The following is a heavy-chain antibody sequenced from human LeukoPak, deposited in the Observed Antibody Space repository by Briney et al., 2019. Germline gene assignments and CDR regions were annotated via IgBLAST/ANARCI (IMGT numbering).Heavy chain of an antibody. J-gene: IGHJ4*02. V-gene: IGHV1-46*01. CDR2: INPSGGST. CDR1: GYTLTELS. D-gene: IGHD3-22*01. CDR3: ARDPRPSYDSSDYYYPGDY. Sequence: ASVKVSCKVSGYTLTELSMHWVRQAPGKGLEWMAIINPSGGSTNYAQKFQGRVTMTRDTSTSTVYMELSSLRSEDTAVYYCARDPRPSYDSSDYYYPGDYWGQGTLVTVSS.